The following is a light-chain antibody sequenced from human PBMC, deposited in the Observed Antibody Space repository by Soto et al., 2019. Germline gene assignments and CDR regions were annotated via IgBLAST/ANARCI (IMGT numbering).Light chain of an antibody. J-gene: IGLJ1*01. Sequence: QSVLTQPASVSGSPGQSITISCTGTSSDVGGYRYVSWYQQHPGKAPKLMIYDVSNRPSGVSNRFSGSKSGNTASLTISGLQAEDEADYYCSSYTSSSTLGVFGTGTKLTV. V-gene: IGLV2-14*01. CDR3: SSYTSSSTLGV. CDR2: DVS. CDR1: SSDVGGYRY.